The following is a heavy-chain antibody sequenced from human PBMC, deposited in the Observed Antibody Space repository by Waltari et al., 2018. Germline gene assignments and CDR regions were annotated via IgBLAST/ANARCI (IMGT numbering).Heavy chain of an antibody. Sequence: QVQLQESGPGLVKPSQTLSLTCTVSGGSISSGGSSWSWIRQHPGKGLEWIGYIYYSGSTYYNPSLKSRVTISVDTSKNQFSLKLSSVTAADTAVYYCAHGGNSGNYFDYWGQGTLVTVSS. V-gene: IGHV4-31*03. CDR2: IYYSGST. J-gene: IGHJ4*02. CDR1: GGSISSGGSS. CDR3: AHGGNSGNYFDY. D-gene: IGHD2-21*02.